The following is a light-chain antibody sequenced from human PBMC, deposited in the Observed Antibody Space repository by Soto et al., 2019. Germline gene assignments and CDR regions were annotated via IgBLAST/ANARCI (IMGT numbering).Light chain of an antibody. CDR3: PHRSNWQIS. CDR1: QSISDT. Sequence: ETLAVHASEKGTLSCRASQSISDTLAWYQQKPGQAPRLLIHGASTRATGFPARFSGSGSGTDFTLTICSLELEAFPVYCCPHRSNWQISSGDGTLLEVK. CDR2: GAS. J-gene: IGKJ5*01. V-gene: IGKV3D-11*02.